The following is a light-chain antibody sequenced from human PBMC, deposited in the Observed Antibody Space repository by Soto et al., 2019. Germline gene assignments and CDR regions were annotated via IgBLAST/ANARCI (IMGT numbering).Light chain of an antibody. CDR1: QSVSSA. CDR2: DTS. CDR3: QQRSNWPAMIT. Sequence: EIVLTQSPATLSLSPGERATLSCRASQSVSSALAWYLQKPGQAPRLLIYDTSPRAAGVPVRFSGSGSGTDFTLTISSLEPEDFAVYFCQQRSNWPAMITFGQGTRLEIK. J-gene: IGKJ5*01. V-gene: IGKV3-11*01.